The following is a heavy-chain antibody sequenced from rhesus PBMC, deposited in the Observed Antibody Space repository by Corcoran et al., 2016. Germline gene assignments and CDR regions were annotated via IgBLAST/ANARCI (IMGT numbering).Heavy chain of an antibody. CDR2: IYPVDSDT. D-gene: IGHD4-29*01. CDR3: AKYGSSYNYGLDS. V-gene: IGHV5-43*01. CDR1: GYSFTSSW. J-gene: IGHJ6*01. Sequence: EVQLVQSGAEVKRPGDSLRISCKTSGYSFTSSWISWVRQIPGKGLEWMGSIYPVDSDTRYSPSFQGQVTISADMSISTTYLQWSSLKASDTATYYCAKYGSSYNYGLDSWGQGVVVTVSS.